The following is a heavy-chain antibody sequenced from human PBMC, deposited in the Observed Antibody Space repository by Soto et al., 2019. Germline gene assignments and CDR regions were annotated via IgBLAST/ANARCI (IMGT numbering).Heavy chain of an antibody. Sequence: GGSLRLSCAASGFTFSNAWVSWVRQAPGKGLEWVGRIKSKTDGGTTDYAAPVKGRFTISRDDSKNTLYLQMNSLKTEDTVVYYCTTEYYYDSSGYPNWFDPWGQGTLVTVSS. V-gene: IGHV3-15*01. CDR3: TTEYYYDSSGYPNWFDP. CDR1: GFTFSNAW. D-gene: IGHD3-22*01. J-gene: IGHJ5*02. CDR2: IKSKTDGGTT.